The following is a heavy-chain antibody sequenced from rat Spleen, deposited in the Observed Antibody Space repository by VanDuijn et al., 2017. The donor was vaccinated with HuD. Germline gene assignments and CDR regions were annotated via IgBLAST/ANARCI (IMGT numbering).Heavy chain of an antibody. D-gene: IGHD1-2*01. CDR2: INSAGTT. Sequence: EVQLQESGPGLVKPSQSLSLTCSVTGHSITSSYRWNWIRKFPGNKLEWVGYINSAGTTNYNPSLKSRLSITRDTSKNQFFLQVNSVTTEDTATYYCASLYSSYSLYYFDYWGQGVMVTVSP. CDR1: GHSITSSYR. CDR3: ASLYSSYSLYYFDY. J-gene: IGHJ2*01. V-gene: IGHV3-3*01.